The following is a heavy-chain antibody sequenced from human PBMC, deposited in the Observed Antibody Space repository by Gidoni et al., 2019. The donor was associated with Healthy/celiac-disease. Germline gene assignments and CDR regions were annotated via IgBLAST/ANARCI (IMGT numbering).Heavy chain of an antibody. CDR2: IYYSGST. Sequence: QVQLQESGPGLVKPSETLSLTCTVPGGSISSYYWSWIRQPPGKELEWIGYIYYSGSTKYNPSLNSRVTTSVDTSKNQFSLKLSSVTAADTAVYYCARQDTAMVYDAFDIWGQGTMVTVSS. V-gene: IGHV4-59*08. J-gene: IGHJ3*02. CDR1: GGSISSYY. D-gene: IGHD5-18*01. CDR3: ARQDTAMVYDAFDI.